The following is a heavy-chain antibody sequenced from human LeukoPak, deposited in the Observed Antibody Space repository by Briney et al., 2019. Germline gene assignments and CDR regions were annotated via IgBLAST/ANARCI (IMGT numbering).Heavy chain of an antibody. CDR2: IKPDGSEG. D-gene: IGHD5-12*01. CDR3: ARLDVATMGLDY. J-gene: IGHJ4*02. Sequence: GGSLRLSCAASGFSFSGSWMTWVRQAPGKGLEWVANIKPDGSEGFYVDSVKGRSTISRDNAKDSLSLQMNSLRAEDTAVYYCARLDVATMGLDYWGQGTLVTVSS. CDR1: GFSFSGSW. V-gene: IGHV3-7*01.